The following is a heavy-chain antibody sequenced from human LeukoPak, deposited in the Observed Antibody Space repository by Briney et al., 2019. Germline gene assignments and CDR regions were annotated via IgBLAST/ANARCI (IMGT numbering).Heavy chain of an antibody. CDR3: ARDGVGGYTADY. V-gene: IGHV3-48*03. Sequence: GGSLRLSCATSGFTFSNYEMNRVRQAPGKGLEWVSYITTSGGIKSYADSVKGRFTISRDNAKNSLYLQMNGLRAEDTAVYYCARDGVGGYTADYWGQGTLVTVSS. D-gene: IGHD6-13*01. J-gene: IGHJ4*02. CDR1: GFTFSNYE. CDR2: ITTSGGIK.